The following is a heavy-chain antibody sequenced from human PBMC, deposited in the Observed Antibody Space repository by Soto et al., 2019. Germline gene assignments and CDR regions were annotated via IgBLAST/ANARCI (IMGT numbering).Heavy chain of an antibody. J-gene: IGHJ4*02. Sequence: GGSLRLSCAASGFTFSSYSMNWVRQAPGKGLEWVSSISSSSSYIYYADSVKGRFTISRDNAKNSLYLQMNSLRAEDTAVYYCARDAPDDYGDQQPMTGWGQGTLVTVSS. CDR3: ARDAPDDYGDQQPMTG. CDR2: ISSSSSYI. V-gene: IGHV3-21*01. CDR1: GFTFSSYS. D-gene: IGHD4-17*01.